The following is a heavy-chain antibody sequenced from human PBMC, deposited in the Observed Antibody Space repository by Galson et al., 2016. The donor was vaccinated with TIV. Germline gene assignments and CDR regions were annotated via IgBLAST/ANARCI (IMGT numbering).Heavy chain of an antibody. CDR2: ISYDGSHK. J-gene: IGHJ3*02. Sequence: SLRLSCAASGFTFSSYDMHWVRQAPGKGLEWVAVISYDGSHKHYAGSVKGRFTISRDNSKTTLDLQMNSLGAEDTAIYYCAKEEKSGYYLNDAFDIWGQGTMVSVSS. V-gene: IGHV3-30*18. D-gene: IGHD3-3*01. CDR3: AKEEKSGYYLNDAFDI. CDR1: GFTFSSYD.